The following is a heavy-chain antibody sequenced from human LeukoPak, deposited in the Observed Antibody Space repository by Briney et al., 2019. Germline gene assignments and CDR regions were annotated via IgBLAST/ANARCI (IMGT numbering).Heavy chain of an antibody. V-gene: IGHV3-48*02. CDR2: ISGSSRNI. J-gene: IGHJ3*02. D-gene: IGHD2-21*02. Sequence: PGGSLRLSCGASGFTFSSYRMNWVRQAPGKGLEWVSYISGSSRNIYYPDSVRGRFTISRDNAKNSLYLQMNSLRDEDTAVYYCARDGAAHCGGDCYSGAFDIWGQGTMVTVSS. CDR3: ARDGAAHCGGDCYSGAFDI. CDR1: GFTFSSYR.